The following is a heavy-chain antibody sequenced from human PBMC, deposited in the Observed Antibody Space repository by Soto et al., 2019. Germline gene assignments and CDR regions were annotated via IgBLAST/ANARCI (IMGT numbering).Heavy chain of an antibody. CDR3: AHGSGWLFDF. CDR1: GFSLTSNAVR. J-gene: IGHJ4*02. Sequence: QITLKESGPTLVKPTQTLTLTCTFSGFSLTSNAVRVGWFRQPPGKALEWLALIYWDDDNHYSPSLKSRLTFTKDTSKNQVVLIMTNMDPVDTATYYCAHGSGWLFDFWGQGTLVTVSS. V-gene: IGHV2-5*02. CDR2: IYWDDDN. D-gene: IGHD6-19*01.